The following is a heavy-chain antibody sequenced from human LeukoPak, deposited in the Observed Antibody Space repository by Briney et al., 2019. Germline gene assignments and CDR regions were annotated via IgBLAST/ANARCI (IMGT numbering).Heavy chain of an antibody. CDR2: ISYDGSNK. V-gene: IGHV3-30-3*01. D-gene: IGHD3-3*01. J-gene: IGHJ4*02. CDR3: ARDSLIFGVVITFDY. CDR1: GFTFSSYA. Sequence: GGSLRLSCAASGFTFSSYAMHWVRQAPGKGLEWVAVISYDGSNKYYADSVKGRFTISRDNSKNTLYLQMNSLRAEDTAVYYCARDSLIFGVVITFDYRGQGTLVTVSS.